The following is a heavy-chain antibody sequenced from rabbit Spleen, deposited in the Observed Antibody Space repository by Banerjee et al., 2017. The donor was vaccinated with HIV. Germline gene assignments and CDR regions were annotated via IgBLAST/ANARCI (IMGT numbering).Heavy chain of an antibody. J-gene: IGHJ3*01. CDR1: GFSFSDRDV. D-gene: IGHD2-1*01. Sequence: QEQLVESGGGLVQPEGSLTLTCKASGFSFSDRDVMCWVRQAPGKGLEWIACINAATAKPVYATWAKGRFTISRTSSTTVTLQMNSLTAADTATYFCARYDNSIGDLDLWGQGTLVTVS. CDR3: ARYDNSIGDLDL. V-gene: IGHV1S45*01. CDR2: INAATAKP.